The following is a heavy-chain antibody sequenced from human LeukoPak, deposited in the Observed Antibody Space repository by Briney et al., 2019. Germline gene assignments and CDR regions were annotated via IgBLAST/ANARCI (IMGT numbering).Heavy chain of an antibody. CDR3: ASSDGLPPRSDSSYDVFDY. V-gene: IGHV4-4*02. CDR1: GGSIISGNW. D-gene: IGHD5-12*01. Sequence: SETLSLTCAVSGGSIISGNWWSWVRQPPGKGLEWIGEIYHSGRTNYNPSLKSRVTISLDKSKNHFSLNLSSVTAADTALYYCASSDGLPPRSDSSYDVFDYWGQGTLVTVSS. CDR2: IYHSGRT. J-gene: IGHJ4*02.